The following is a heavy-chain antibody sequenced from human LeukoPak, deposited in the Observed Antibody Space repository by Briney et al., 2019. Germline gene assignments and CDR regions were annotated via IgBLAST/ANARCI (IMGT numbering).Heavy chain of an antibody. CDR1: GYTFTSYG. CDR3: TRDDCSSTSCPYTLDY. D-gene: IGHD2-2*01. V-gene: IGHV1-18*01. CDR2: ISAYSGNT. Sequence: ASVKVSCKASGYTFTSYGIRWVRHAPGQGLEWMGWISAYSGNTNYAQRLPSRGTMTTDTSTIKAYMQLRSVTSDDTAVYYCTRDDCSSTSCPYTLDYWGQGTLVTVSS. J-gene: IGHJ4*02.